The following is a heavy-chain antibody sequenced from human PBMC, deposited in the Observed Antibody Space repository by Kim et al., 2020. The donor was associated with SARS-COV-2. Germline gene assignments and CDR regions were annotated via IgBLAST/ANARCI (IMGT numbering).Heavy chain of an antibody. J-gene: IGHJ5*02. CDR2: INTNTGNP. V-gene: IGHV7-4-1*02. CDR1: GYTFTSYA. D-gene: IGHD2-2*01. CDR3: ARDPGYCSSTSCSYRNNWFVP. Sequence: ASVKVSCKASGYTFTSYAMNWVRQAPGQGLEWMGWINTNTGNPTYAQGFTGRFVFSLDTSVSTAYLQISSLKAEDTAVYYCARDPGYCSSTSCSYRNNWFVPWGQGTLVTVSS.